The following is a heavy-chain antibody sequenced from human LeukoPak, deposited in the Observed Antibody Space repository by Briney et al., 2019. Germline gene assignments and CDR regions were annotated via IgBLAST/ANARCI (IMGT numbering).Heavy chain of an antibody. CDR1: GFTFSTYA. CDR3: AKDKAGYSSRTNDY. Sequence: SGGSLRLSCAASGFTFSTYAMSWVRQAPGKGLEWVSAISGSGGSTYYADYVKGRFTISRDNSKNTLYLQMNSLRAEDTAVYYCAKDKAGYSSRTNDYWGQGTLVTVSS. V-gene: IGHV3-23*01. D-gene: IGHD6-19*01. CDR2: ISGSGGST. J-gene: IGHJ4*02.